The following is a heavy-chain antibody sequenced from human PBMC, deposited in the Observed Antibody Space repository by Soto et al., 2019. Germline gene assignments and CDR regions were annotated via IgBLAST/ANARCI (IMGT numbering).Heavy chain of an antibody. Sequence: SETLSLTCTVSGDSMTSGDYSWSWIRQPPGXGLEXLGXIXRXXXTXXXPSLKSRVSISQDRSKNQFYLELTSVTAADTAVYYCARGDYQYSIDYWGQGTLVNVSS. V-gene: IGHV4-30-2*01. CDR2: IXRXXXT. D-gene: IGHD2-2*01. CDR1: GDSMTSGDYS. J-gene: IGHJ4*02. CDR3: ARGDYQYSIDY.